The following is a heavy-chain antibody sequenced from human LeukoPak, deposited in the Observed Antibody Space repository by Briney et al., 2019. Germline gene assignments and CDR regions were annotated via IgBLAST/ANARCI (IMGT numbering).Heavy chain of an antibody. CDR3: ARGSTIFGVVTPPAFDI. Sequence: GGSLRLSCAASGFTFSSYEMNWVRQAPGKGLEWVSYISSSGSTIYYADSVKGRFTISRDNAKNSLYLQMNSLRAEDTAVYYCARGSTIFGVVTPPAFDIWGQGTMLTVSS. J-gene: IGHJ3*02. CDR2: ISSSGSTI. CDR1: GFTFSSYE. D-gene: IGHD3-3*01. V-gene: IGHV3-48*03.